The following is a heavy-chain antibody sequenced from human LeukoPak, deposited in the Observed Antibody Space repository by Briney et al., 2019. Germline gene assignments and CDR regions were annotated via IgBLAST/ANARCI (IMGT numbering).Heavy chain of an antibody. V-gene: IGHV1-69*13. Sequence: SVKVSCKASGGTFSSYAISWVRQAPGQGLEWMGGIIPIFGTANYAQKFQGRVTITADESTSTAYMELRSLTPDDTAVYYCARDLCSSGNCYFDYWGQGTLVSVSS. J-gene: IGHJ4*02. CDR1: GGTFSSYA. CDR3: ARDLCSSGNCYFDY. D-gene: IGHD2-15*01. CDR2: IIPIFGTA.